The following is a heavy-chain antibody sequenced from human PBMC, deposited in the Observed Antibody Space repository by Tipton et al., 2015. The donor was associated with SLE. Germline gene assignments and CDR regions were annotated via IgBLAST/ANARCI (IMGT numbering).Heavy chain of an antibody. Sequence: SLRLSCAASGFTFSSYTMNWVRQAPGKGLEWVSSISGDSSYIFYADSLKGRFTISRDNAKNSLYLQMNSLRAEDTAVYYCARGGSGSYFLDAFDIWGQGTMVTVSS. D-gene: IGHD3-10*01. J-gene: IGHJ3*02. CDR3: ARGGSGSYFLDAFDI. CDR2: ISGDSSYI. V-gene: IGHV3-21*01. CDR1: GFTFSSYT.